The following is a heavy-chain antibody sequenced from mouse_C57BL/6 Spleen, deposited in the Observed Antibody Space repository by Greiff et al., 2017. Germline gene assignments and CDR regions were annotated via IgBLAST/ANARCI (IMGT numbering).Heavy chain of an antibody. CDR2: IRNKANGYTT. CDR3: ARSSYGNYDAMDY. D-gene: IGHD2-10*01. J-gene: IGHJ4*01. V-gene: IGHV7-3*01. Sequence: EVKLVESGGGLVQPGGSLSLSCAASGFTFTDYYMSWVRQPPGKALEWLGFIRNKANGYTTEYSASVKGRSTISRDNSQSILYLQMNALRAEDSATYYCARSSYGNYDAMDYWGQGTSVTVSS. CDR1: GFTFTDYY.